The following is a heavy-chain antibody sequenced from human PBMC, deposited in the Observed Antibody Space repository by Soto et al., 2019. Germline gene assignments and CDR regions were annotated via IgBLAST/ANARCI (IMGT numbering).Heavy chain of an antibody. CDR3: ARGSTENSYYGMDV. CDR2: NISIFSTA. CDR1: RVTFRSYA. J-gene: IGHJ6*02. Sequence: ASLKLAFPASRVTFRSYAISWARHPTGQGSEWKGWNISIFSTANYAQKFQGRVTITADESTSTAYMEQSSLRSEDTAVYYCARGSTENSYYGMDVWGRGT. V-gene: IGHV1-69*13.